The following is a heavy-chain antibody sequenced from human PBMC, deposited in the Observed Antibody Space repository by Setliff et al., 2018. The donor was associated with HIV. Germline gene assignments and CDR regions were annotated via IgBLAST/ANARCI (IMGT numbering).Heavy chain of an antibody. D-gene: IGHD6-19*01. V-gene: IGHV3-48*04. CDR2: ISSSGSPL. CDR1: GFTFNTAW. Sequence: GSLRLSCVASGFTFNTAWMTWVRQAPGKRLEWVSYISSSGSPLYYADSVKGRFTISRDNAKNSLYLQMNSLRAEDTAVYYCARDPQQWLGPNWFDPLGQGTLVTVSS. J-gene: IGHJ5*02. CDR3: ARDPQQWLGPNWFDP.